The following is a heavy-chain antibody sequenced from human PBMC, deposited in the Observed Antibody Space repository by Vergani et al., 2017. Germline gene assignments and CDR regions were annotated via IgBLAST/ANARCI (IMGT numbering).Heavy chain of an antibody. V-gene: IGHV1-24*01. CDR1: GFTFSSYA. CDR2: FDPEDGET. CDR3: ATAPLRWFPWD. D-gene: IGHD4-23*01. J-gene: IGHJ4*02. Sequence: QVQLVESGGGVVQPGRSLRLSCAASGFTFSSYAMHWVRQAPGKGLEWMGGFDPEDGETIYAQKFQGRVTMTEDTSTDTAYMELSSLRSEDTAVYYCATAPLRWFPWDWGQGTLVTVSS.